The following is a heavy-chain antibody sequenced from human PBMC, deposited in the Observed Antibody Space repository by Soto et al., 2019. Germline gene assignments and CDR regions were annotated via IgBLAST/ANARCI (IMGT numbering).Heavy chain of an antibody. J-gene: IGHJ6*02. Sequence: SETLSLTCSVSGGSISSYYWSWIRQPAGKGLEWIGRIYTSGSTNYNPSLKSRVTMSVDTSKNQFSLKLSSVTAADTAVYYCAREGCSGGSCRYYYYGMDVWGQGTTVTVSS. V-gene: IGHV4-4*07. CDR2: IYTSGST. CDR1: GGSISSYY. CDR3: AREGCSGGSCRYYYYGMDV. D-gene: IGHD2-15*01.